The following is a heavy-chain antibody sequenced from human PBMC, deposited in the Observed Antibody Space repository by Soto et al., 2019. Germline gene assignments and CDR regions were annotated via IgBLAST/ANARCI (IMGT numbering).Heavy chain of an antibody. J-gene: IGHJ5*02. Sequence: SGPTLVNPTQTLTLTCTFSGFSLSTSGVGVGWIRQPPGKALEWLALIYWNDDKRYSPSLKSRLTITKDTSKNQVVLTMTNMDAVDTATYYCAHGVTYYDILTGYSGYHWFDPWGQGTLVTVSS. CDR1: GFSLSTSGVG. CDR2: IYWNDDK. CDR3: AHGVTYYDILTGYSGYHWFDP. D-gene: IGHD3-9*01. V-gene: IGHV2-5*01.